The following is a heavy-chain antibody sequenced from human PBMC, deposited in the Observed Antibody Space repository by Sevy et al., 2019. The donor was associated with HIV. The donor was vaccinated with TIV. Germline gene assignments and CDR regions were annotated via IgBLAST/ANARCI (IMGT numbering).Heavy chain of an antibody. V-gene: IGHV3-53*01. CDR2: IDSGVTT. D-gene: IGHD3-22*01. J-gene: IGHJ3*02. CDR1: GFTVSSTY. Sequence: VGSLRLSCAASGFTVSSTYMGWVRQAPGKELEWVSIIDSGVTTSYADSVRGRFTISRDNSKNTLSLQMNGLRAEDTAVHYYARLSVYYYDDSGYYTTANAFDIWGQGTMVTVSS. CDR3: ARLSVYYYDDSGYYTTANAFDI.